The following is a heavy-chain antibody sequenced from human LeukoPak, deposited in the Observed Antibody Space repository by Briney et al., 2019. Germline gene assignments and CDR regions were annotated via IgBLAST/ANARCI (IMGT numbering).Heavy chain of an antibody. CDR1: GFTLDSCW. CDR3: ARYSGSFPGWLDP. V-gene: IGHV3-7*01. CDR2: INPAGSQK. D-gene: IGHD1-26*01. J-gene: IGHJ5*02. Sequence: TGGSLRLSCAASGFTLDSCWMTWVRQAPGKGLEWVANINPAGSQKNYVDSVKGRFTISRDNAMNSVFLQIDSLRAEDTGVYYCARYSGSFPGWLDPWGQGTLVTVSS.